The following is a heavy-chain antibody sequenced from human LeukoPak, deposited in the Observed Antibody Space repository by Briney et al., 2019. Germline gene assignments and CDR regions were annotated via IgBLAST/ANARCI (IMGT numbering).Heavy chain of an antibody. CDR2: IPYDGSNK. D-gene: IGHD3-10*01. CDR3: AKGVGGSANYYYMDV. CDR1: GFAFSRHG. Sequence: GGSLRLPCAASGFAFSRHGIHWVRQAPGKGLEWVAFIPYDGSNKFYADSVKGRFTISGDNSKNTLYLQMNSLRAEDTAVYYCAKGVGGSANYYYMDVWGKGTTVTVSS. V-gene: IGHV3-30*02. J-gene: IGHJ6*03.